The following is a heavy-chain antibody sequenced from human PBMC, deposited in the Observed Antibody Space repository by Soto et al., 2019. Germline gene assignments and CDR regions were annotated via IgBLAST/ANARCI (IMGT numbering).Heavy chain of an antibody. Sequence: GGSLRLSCAASGFTFSTYCMTWVRQAPGKGLEWVSSISTSSTYIYYADSVKGRFTISRDNAENSLFLQMNSLRAEDTAVYYCAISARYRGYDWAYFYYGLDVWGQGTTVTVAS. CDR1: GFTFSTYC. V-gene: IGHV3-21*01. CDR3: AISARYRGYDWAYFYYGLDV. D-gene: IGHD5-12*01. CDR2: ISTSSTYI. J-gene: IGHJ6*02.